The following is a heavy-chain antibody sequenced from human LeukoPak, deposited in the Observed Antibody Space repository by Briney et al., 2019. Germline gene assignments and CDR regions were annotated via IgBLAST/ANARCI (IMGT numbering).Heavy chain of an antibody. Sequence: QTGGSLRLSCAASGFTFSSYAMSWVRQAPGKGLEWVSAISGSGGSTYYADSVKGRFTISRDNSKNTLYLQMNSLRAEDTAVYYCAREKEVVVVTGNYFDYWGQGTLVTVSS. D-gene: IGHD2-21*02. V-gene: IGHV3-23*01. J-gene: IGHJ4*02. CDR2: ISGSGGST. CDR1: GFTFSSYA. CDR3: AREKEVVVVTGNYFDY.